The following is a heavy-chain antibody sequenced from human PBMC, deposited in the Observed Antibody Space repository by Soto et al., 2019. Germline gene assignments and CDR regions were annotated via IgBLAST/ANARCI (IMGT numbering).Heavy chain of an antibody. V-gene: IGHV1-46*01. CDR2: WNPRGGRI. Sequence: ASVKVSCKASESPSTNYFWHWGQQPPGQGLRWGGKWNPRGGRIVYAQKFQGRVTITRDTSTRTFYMELSSLRSVDTAMYYCAREEVTTVLNYYYGMDVWGQGTTVTVSS. D-gene: IGHD4-4*01. CDR1: ESPSTNYF. J-gene: IGHJ6*02. CDR3: AREEVTTVLNYYYGMDV.